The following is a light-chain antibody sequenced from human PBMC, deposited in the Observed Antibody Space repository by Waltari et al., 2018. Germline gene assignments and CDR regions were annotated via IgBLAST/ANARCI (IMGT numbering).Light chain of an antibody. J-gene: IGLJ2*01. CDR3: ASWDDNLSGSL. CDR2: RND. CDR1: HPNLGATY. V-gene: IGLV1-47*01. Sequence: QSVLTQPPSASGTPGQPVPISCSGSHPNLGATYFSWFQQLPTTAPQLLIYRNDQRPSGVPDRFSGSKSVTSASLAISGLRSEDEASYYCASWDDNLSGSLFGGGTKLTVL.